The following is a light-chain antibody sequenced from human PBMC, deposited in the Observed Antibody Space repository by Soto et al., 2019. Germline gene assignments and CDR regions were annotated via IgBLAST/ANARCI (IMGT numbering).Light chain of an antibody. J-gene: IGKJ1*01. CDR2: DAS. V-gene: IGKV3-20*01. Sequence: EIVFTQSPATLSWSPVERATLSCRASQSVSSYLAWYQQKPGQAPRLLMYDASNRATGIPARFSGSGSGTDFTLTISRLEPEDFAVYYCQQYGSSRTFGQGTKVDIK. CDR3: QQYGSSRT. CDR1: QSVSSY.